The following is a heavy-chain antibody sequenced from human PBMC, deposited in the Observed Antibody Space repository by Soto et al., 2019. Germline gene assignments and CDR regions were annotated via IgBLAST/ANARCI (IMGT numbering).Heavy chain of an antibody. D-gene: IGHD3-16*01. CDR3: ARLSDLGQITLGWFDP. CDR1: GGTFSSYA. CDR2: IIPIFGTA. Sequence: SVKVSCKASGGTFSSYAISWVRQAPGQGLEWMGGIIPIFGTANYAQKFQGRVTITADESTSTAYMELSSLRSEDTAVYYCARLSDLGQITLGWFDPWGQGTLVTVSS. J-gene: IGHJ5*02. V-gene: IGHV1-69*13.